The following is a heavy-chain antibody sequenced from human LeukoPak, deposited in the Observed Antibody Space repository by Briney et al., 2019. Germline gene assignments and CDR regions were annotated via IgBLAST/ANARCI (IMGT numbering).Heavy chain of an antibody. CDR2: IYYSGST. Sequence: NPSGTLSLTCTVSGGSISSHYWSWIRQPPGKGLEWIGYIYYSGSTKYNPSLKSRVTISVDTSKNQFSLKLSSVTAADTAVYYCAREQYTYGPKDYWGQGTLVTVSS. J-gene: IGHJ4*02. V-gene: IGHV4-59*11. CDR1: GGSISSHY. D-gene: IGHD5-18*01. CDR3: AREQYTYGPKDY.